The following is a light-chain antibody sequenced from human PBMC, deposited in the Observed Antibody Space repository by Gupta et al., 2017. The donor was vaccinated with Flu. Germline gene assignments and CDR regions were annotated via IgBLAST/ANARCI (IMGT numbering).Light chain of an antibody. Sequence: DTVMTHPPSSSPVTLAQPATIARRASQSLVHSDGNTYLSWRQQRSGQPPRPLIHKISSRFARVPDRFSGSGAGTEFTLKISRVEAEDVSTYYCMQATHSPLTFGGGTKVVI. CDR2: KIS. J-gene: IGKJ4*02. CDR3: MQATHSPLT. CDR1: QSLVHSDGNTY. V-gene: IGKV2-24*01.